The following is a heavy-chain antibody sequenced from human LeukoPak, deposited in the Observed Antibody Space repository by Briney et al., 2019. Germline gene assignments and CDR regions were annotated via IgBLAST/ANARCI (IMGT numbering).Heavy chain of an antibody. CDR1: GFTFRTYG. Sequence: GGSLRLSCEASGFTFRTYGMTWVRQAPGKGLEWVSLIHSGGTTDYADSVKDRFTISRDYSKNTVNLQINSLRAEDTAVYYCARERRYCSGDNCYSGLDYWGQGTLVTVSS. V-gene: IGHV3-53*01. J-gene: IGHJ4*02. CDR3: ARERRYCSGDNCYSGLDY. CDR2: IHSGGTT. D-gene: IGHD2-15*01.